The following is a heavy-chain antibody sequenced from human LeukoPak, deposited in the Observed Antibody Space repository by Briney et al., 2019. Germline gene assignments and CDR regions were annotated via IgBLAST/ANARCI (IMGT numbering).Heavy chain of an antibody. Sequence: ASVKVSCKASGGTFSSYAISWVRQAPGQGLEWMGGIIPIFGTANYAQKFQGRVTITADKSTSTAYMELSSLRSEDTAVYYCAREYSGSYLSVGYFDYWGQGTLVTVSS. D-gene: IGHD1-26*01. V-gene: IGHV1-69*06. CDR3: AREYSGSYLSVGYFDY. J-gene: IGHJ4*02. CDR2: IIPIFGTA. CDR1: GGTFSSYA.